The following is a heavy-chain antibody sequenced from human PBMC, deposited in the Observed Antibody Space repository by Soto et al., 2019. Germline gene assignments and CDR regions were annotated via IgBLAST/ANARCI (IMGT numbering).Heavy chain of an antibody. D-gene: IGHD2-21*01. J-gene: IGHJ5*02. V-gene: IGHV3-74*03. CDR1: GLTFRSYW. CDR3: VRDMQLWRLDP. Sequence: GGSLRLSCAASGLTFRSYWMHWVRQAPGKGLVWVSRINTDGSVAMYVDSVKGRFTISRDNAKNTLFLHMNSLRAEDTAVYYGVRDMQLWRLDPWGKGTLVTVPS. CDR2: INTDGSVA.